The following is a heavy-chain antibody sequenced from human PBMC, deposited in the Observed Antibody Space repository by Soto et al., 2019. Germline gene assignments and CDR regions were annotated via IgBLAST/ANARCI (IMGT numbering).Heavy chain of an antibody. CDR3: ARVTVMEFFYYYYGMDV. D-gene: IGHD4-17*01. CDR1: GFTFSSYS. CDR2: ISSSSSYI. V-gene: IGHV3-21*01. J-gene: IGHJ6*02. Sequence: GGSLRLSCAASGFTFSSYSMNWVRQAPGKGLEWVSSISSSSSYIYYADSVKGRLTISRDNAKNSLYLQMNSLRAEDTAVYYCARVTVMEFFYYYYGMDVWGQGTTVTVSS.